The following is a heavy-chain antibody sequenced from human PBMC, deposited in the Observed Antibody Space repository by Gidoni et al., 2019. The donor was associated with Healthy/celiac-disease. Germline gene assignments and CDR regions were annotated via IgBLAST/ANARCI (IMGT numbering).Heavy chain of an antibody. CDR3: ARVRYYYDSSGYYDY. CDR1: GGAISSSSYY. J-gene: IGHJ4*02. D-gene: IGHD3-22*01. CDR2: IYYSVST. Sequence: QLQLQESGPGLVKTSETLSLTCTVTGGAISSSSYYWGWIHQPPGKGLDWIVIIYYSVSTYYNPSLKSRVTIAVDTSKNQFSLKLSSVTAADTAVYYCARVRYYYDSSGYYDYWGQGTLVTVSS. V-gene: IGHV4-39*01.